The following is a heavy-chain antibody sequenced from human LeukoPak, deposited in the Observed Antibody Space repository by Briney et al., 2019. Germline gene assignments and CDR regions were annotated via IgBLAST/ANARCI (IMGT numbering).Heavy chain of an antibody. D-gene: IGHD3-10*01. V-gene: IGHV4-38-2*02. Sequence: PSETLSLTCTVSGYSISSGYYWGWIRQPPGKGLEWIGSIYHSGSTYYNPSLKSRVTISVDTSRNQFSLKLSSVTAADTAVYYCARVDYGSGSYHVSNFDYWGQGTLVTVSS. CDR2: IYHSGST. CDR3: ARVDYGSGSYHVSNFDY. J-gene: IGHJ4*02. CDR1: GYSISSGYY.